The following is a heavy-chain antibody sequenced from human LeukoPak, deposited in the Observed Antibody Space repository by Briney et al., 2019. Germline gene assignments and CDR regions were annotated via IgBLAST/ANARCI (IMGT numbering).Heavy chain of an antibody. CDR1: GFTFSSYA. CDR3: ARSYYSGNSRGLYDP. D-gene: IGHD4-23*01. Sequence: GGSLRLSCAASGFTFSSYAMSWVRQAPGKGLEWVSAISGSGGSTYYADSVKGRFTISRDNAKNTLYLQMSSLRAEDTALYYCARSYYSGNSRGLYDPWGQGTLVTVSS. J-gene: IGHJ5*02. CDR2: ISGSGGST. V-gene: IGHV3-23*01.